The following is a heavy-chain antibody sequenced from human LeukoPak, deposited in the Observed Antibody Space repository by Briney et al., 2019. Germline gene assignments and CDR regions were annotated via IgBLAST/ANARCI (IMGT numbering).Heavy chain of an antibody. V-gene: IGHV1-69*13. CDR1: GGTFSSYA. Sequence: GASVKVSCKASGGTFSSYAISWVRQAPGQGLEWMGGIIPIFGTANYAQKFQGRVTITADESTSTAYMELSSLRSEDTAVYYCARPDGYCSGGSCYSGSTYGMDVWGQGTTVTVSS. CDR3: ARPDGYCSGGSCYSGSTYGMDV. J-gene: IGHJ6*02. D-gene: IGHD2-15*01. CDR2: IIPIFGTA.